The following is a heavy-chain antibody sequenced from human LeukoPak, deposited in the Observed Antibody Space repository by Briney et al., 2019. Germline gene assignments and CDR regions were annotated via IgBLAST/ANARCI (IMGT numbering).Heavy chain of an antibody. CDR2: IIPIFGTA. J-gene: IGHJ6*02. Sequence: SVKVSCKASGGTFSSYAISWVRQAPGQGLEWMGGIIPIFGTANYAQKFQGRVTITADESTSTAYMELSSLRSEDTAVYYCASITQGYYYYGMDVWGQGTTVTVSS. CDR1: GGTFSSYA. CDR3: ASITQGYYYYGMDV. V-gene: IGHV1-69*13.